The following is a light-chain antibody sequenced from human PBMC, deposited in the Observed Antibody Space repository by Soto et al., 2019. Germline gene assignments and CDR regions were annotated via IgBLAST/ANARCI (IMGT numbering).Light chain of an antibody. CDR3: QQYSDWFT. V-gene: IGKV3-15*01. CDR1: QSVSSN. CDR2: GAS. Sequence: EIVMTQSPATLSVSPGERATLSCRASQSVSSNLAWYQQRPGQAPRLLIYGASTRATGIAARFRGSGSGTEFTLTISSLQSEDCAVYYCQQYSDWFTFGQGTKLAIK. J-gene: IGKJ2*01.